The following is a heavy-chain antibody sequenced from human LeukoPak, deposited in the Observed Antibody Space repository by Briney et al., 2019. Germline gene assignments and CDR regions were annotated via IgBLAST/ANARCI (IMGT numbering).Heavy chain of an antibody. CDR1: GYSFTSYW. CDR3: AMCSGDSCYLNYFDY. V-gene: IGHV5-51*01. Sequence: GESLKISCKGSGYSFTSYWIGWVRQMPGKGLEWMGIIYPSDSETRYSPSFQGQVTISADMSISIAFLQWSSLKASDTAMYYCAMCSGDSCYLNYFDYWGQGTLVTVSS. D-gene: IGHD2-15*01. CDR2: IYPSDSET. J-gene: IGHJ4*02.